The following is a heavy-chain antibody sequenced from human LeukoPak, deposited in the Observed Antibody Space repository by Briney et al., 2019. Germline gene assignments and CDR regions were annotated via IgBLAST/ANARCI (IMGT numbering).Heavy chain of an antibody. V-gene: IGHV7-4-1*02. CDR1: GYTFTGYY. Sequence: ASVKVSCKASGYTFTGYYMHWVRQAPGQGLEWMGWINTNTGNPTYAQGFTGRFVFSLDTSVSTAYLQISSLKAEDTAVYYCARAHDYGPIRSSDYWGQGTLVTVSS. CDR3: ARAHDYGPIRSSDY. D-gene: IGHD4-17*01. J-gene: IGHJ4*02. CDR2: INTNTGNP.